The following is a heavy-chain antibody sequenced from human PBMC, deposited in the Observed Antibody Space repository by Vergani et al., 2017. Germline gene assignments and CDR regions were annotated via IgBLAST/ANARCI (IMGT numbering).Heavy chain of an antibody. V-gene: IGHV4-39*01. Sequence: QLQLQESGPGLVKPSETLSLTCTVSGGSISSSSYYWGWIRQPPGKGLEWIGSIYYSGSTYYNPSLKSRVTISVDTSKNQFSLKLSSVTAADTAVYYCARFGDYVWVSYRHLDYWGQGTLVTVSS. CDR1: GGSISSSSYY. J-gene: IGHJ4*02. CDR3: ARFGDYVWVSYRHLDY. CDR2: IYYSGST. D-gene: IGHD3-16*02.